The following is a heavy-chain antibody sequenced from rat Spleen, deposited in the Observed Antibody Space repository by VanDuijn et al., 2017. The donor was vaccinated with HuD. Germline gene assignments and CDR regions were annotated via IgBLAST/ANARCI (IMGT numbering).Heavy chain of an antibody. V-gene: IGHV3-1*01. CDR3: GTDYFGGYVMDA. Sequence: EVQLQESGPGLVKPSQSLSLTCSVTGYSITSNYWGWIRKFPGNKMEWIGHISYSGSTSYNPSLKSRISITRDTSKNQFFLQVNSVTTEDTATYYCGTDYFGGYVMDAWGQGVSVTVSS. D-gene: IGHD1-11*01. CDR2: ISYSGST. CDR1: GYSITSNY. J-gene: IGHJ4*01.